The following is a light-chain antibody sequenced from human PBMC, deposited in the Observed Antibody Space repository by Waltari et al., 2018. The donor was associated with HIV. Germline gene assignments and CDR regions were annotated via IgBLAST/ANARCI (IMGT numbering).Light chain of an antibody. CDR2: EVS. CDR3: CAYAGSTTYVI. Sequence: QSALTQPASASGSPGQSITISCTGTSSDVGGYKLVSWYQQHPGKAPKPMIYEVSKRPSGVSNRFSGSKSGNTASLTISGLQAEDEADYYCCAYAGSTTYVIFGGGTKLTVL. CDR1: SSDVGGYKL. J-gene: IGLJ2*01. V-gene: IGLV2-23*02.